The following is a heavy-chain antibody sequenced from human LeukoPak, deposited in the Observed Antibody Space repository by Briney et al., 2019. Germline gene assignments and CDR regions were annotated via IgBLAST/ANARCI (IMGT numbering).Heavy chain of an antibody. Sequence: GGSLRLSCAASGFTFRSYALHWVRQAPGKGLEWVAVISFDGSDKYYVDSVKGRFTISRDNSKNTVYPQMNSLRAEDTAVYYCAKDIGGTSFSNWFDPWGQGTLVTVSS. CDR1: GFTFRSYA. J-gene: IGHJ5*02. V-gene: IGHV3-33*06. CDR2: ISFDGSDK. D-gene: IGHD2-15*01. CDR3: AKDIGGTSFSNWFDP.